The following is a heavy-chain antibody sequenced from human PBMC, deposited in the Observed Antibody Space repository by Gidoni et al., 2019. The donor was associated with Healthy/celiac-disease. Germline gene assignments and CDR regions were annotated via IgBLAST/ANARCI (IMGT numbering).Heavy chain of an antibody. CDR3: ANSPDYYDSSAQGY. J-gene: IGHJ4*02. Sequence: QVQLVESGGGVVQPGRSLSLSCAASGFTFSSYGMHWVRQAPGKGLEWVAVISYDGSNKYYADSVKGRFTISRDNSKNTLYLQMNSLRAEDTAVYYCANSPDYYDSSAQGYWGQGTLVTVSS. CDR2: ISYDGSNK. D-gene: IGHD3-22*01. CDR1: GFTFSSYG. V-gene: IGHV3-30*18.